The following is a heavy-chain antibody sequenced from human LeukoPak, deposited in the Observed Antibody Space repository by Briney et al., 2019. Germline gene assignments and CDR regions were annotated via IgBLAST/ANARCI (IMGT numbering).Heavy chain of an antibody. J-gene: IGHJ5*02. D-gene: IGHD5-18*01. CDR3: WRGGDNSDENWIDP. CDR2: IYTSGST. CDR1: GGSISSYY. V-gene: IGHV4-4*07. Sequence: PSETLSLTCTVPGGSISSYYWSWIRQPAGKGLEWIGRIYTSGSTNYNPSLMSRVSIVVDKTNNQSPLQVRYVPAADAAVYYCWRGGDNSDENWIDPWGRGTLVTVSS.